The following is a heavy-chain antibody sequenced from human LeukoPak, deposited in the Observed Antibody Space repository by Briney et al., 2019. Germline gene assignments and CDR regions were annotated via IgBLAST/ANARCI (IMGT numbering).Heavy chain of an antibody. J-gene: IGHJ4*02. CDR1: GFTFSSRG. CDR3: AKDDAWLQFND. D-gene: IGHD5-24*01. V-gene: IGHV3-23*01. Sequence: GGSLRLSCAASGFTFSSRGMNWVRQAPGKGLEWISGISPSADITYYADSVKGRFTISRDNSENTVYLHMSSLRAGDTAVYFCAKDDAWLQFNDWGQGTLVTVSS. CDR2: ISPSADIT.